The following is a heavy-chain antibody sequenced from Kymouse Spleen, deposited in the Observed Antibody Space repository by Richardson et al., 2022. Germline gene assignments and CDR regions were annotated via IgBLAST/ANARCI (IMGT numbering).Heavy chain of an antibody. J-gene: IGHJ4*02. CDR2: ISYDGSNK. CDR3: AKETTWDY. V-gene: IGHV3-30*18. CDR1: GFTFSSYG. Sequence: QVQLVESGGGVVQPGRSLRLSCAASGFTFSSYGMHWVRQAPGKGLEWVAVISYDGSNKYYADSVKGRFTISRDNSKNTLYLQMNSLRAEDTAVYYCAKETTWDYWGQGTLVTVSS. D-gene: IGHD4-11,IGHD1-7*01,IGHD4-11*01.